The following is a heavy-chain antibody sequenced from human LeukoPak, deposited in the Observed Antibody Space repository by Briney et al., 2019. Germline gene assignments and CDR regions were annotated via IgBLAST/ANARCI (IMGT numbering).Heavy chain of an antibody. J-gene: IGHJ6*02. CDR1: GGSISSSSYY. CDR2: IYYSGST. CDR3: ARLPEAVAGFYYYGMDV. V-gene: IGHV4-39*01. D-gene: IGHD6-19*01. Sequence: SETLSLTCTVSGGSISSSSYYWGWIRQRPGKGLEWIGSIYYSGSTYYNPSLKSRVTISVDTSKNQFSLKLSSVTAADTAVYYCARLPEAVAGFYYYGMDVWGQGTTVTVSS.